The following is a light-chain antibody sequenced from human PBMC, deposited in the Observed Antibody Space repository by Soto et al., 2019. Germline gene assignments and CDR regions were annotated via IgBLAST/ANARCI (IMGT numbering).Light chain of an antibody. CDR3: QQLTSNPLT. Sequence: DIQLTQSPSFLSASVGDRVTITCRASQGITNSLAWYQQKPGKAPNLLIYAASTLQGGVTSRFSGSGSGTDFTLTVSSLQSEDFATYYCQQLTSNPLTFGGGTKVEIK. J-gene: IGKJ4*01. V-gene: IGKV1-9*01. CDR2: AAS. CDR1: QGITNS.